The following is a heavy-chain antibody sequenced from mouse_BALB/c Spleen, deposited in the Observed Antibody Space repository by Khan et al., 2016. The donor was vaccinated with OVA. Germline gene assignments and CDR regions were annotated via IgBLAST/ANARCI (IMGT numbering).Heavy chain of an antibody. D-gene: IGHD2-13*01. CDR3: ARAGCDVFAY. CDR1: GYTFTDYV. Sequence: QIQLVQSGPELVKPGASVKMSCKASGYTFTDYVMNWVKQRNGQGLEWIGQIYPGSDSTYYNEKFKGKATLTADRSSSTAYMQLSNLTSEDSAVYVCARAGCDVFAYWGQGTLVTVSA. CDR2: IYPGSDST. V-gene: IGHV1-77*01. J-gene: IGHJ3*01.